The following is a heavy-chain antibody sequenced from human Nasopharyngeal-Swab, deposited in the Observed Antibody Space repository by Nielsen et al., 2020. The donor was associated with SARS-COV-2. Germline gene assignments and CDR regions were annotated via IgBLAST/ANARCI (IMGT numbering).Heavy chain of an antibody. CDR3: ARDKGGHYYYYMDV. D-gene: IGHD2-15*01. CDR2: ISYDGSNK. V-gene: IGHV3-30-3*01. Sequence: GEPLKISCAASGFTFSSYAMHWVRQAPGKGLEWVAVISYDGSNKYYADSVKGRFTISRDNSKNTLYLQMNSLRAEDTAVYYCARDKGGHYYYYMDVWGKGTTVTVSS. J-gene: IGHJ6*03. CDR1: GFTFSSYA.